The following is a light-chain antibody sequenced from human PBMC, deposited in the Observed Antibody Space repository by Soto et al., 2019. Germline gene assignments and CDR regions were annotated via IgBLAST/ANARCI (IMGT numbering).Light chain of an antibody. Sequence: DIQMTQSPSSVSASVGDRVTITCRASQAISDWVAWYQQKPGKAPKLLIHSASSLQNEVPPRFSGSTSGTDFALTVSGLQAEDVANYYCQQADSFPYTFGRGTKLEI. V-gene: IGKV1-12*02. J-gene: IGKJ2*01. CDR3: QQADSFPYT. CDR2: SAS. CDR1: QAISDW.